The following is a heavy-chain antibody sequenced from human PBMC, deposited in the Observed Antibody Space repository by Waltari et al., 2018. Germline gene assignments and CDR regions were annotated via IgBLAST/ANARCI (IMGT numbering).Heavy chain of an antibody. CDR3: ARASIAVEERGDDYFHY. CDR1: GFTFSSYW. J-gene: IGHJ4*02. D-gene: IGHD6-19*01. Sequence: VQLVESGGGLVQPGGSLRLSCAASGFTFSSYWMHWVRQAPGKGLEWLAGIWYDGDNKYYGDSVRGRFTISRDNSKNTLYLQLNSLRAEDTAVYYCARASIAVEERGDDYFHYWGQGTLVTVSS. V-gene: IGHV3-33*08. CDR2: IWYDGDNK.